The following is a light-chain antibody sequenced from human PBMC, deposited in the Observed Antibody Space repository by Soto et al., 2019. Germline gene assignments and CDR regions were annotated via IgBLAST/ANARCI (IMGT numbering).Light chain of an antibody. Sequence: EIVMTQSPDTMSVSPGERVTLSCRASDRISNNIAWYQQKPGQVPRLLSYGASTRATGIPDRFSGSGYGREFNFTISRLQTEDSSVYYCQKYNNWPLTFGGGTKVEI. CDR2: GAS. J-gene: IGKJ4*02. CDR1: DRISNN. CDR3: QKYNNWPLT. V-gene: IGKV3-15*01.